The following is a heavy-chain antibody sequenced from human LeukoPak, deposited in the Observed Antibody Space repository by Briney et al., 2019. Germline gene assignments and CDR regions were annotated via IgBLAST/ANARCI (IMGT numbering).Heavy chain of an antibody. Sequence: GGSLRLSCAASGFTFSNYWMHWVRQAPGKGLVGVSCINGDESRTKYADSVKGRFTISRDNARNTLFLQMNSLRAEDTAVYYCVRSVAVTFDPCGQGTLVTVSS. V-gene: IGHV3-74*03. CDR3: VRSVAVTFDP. CDR2: INGDESRT. D-gene: IGHD6-19*01. CDR1: GFTFSNYW. J-gene: IGHJ5*02.